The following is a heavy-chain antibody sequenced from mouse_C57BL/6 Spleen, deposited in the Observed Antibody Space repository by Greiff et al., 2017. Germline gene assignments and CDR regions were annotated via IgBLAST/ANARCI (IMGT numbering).Heavy chain of an antibody. CDR1: GYTFTSYW. J-gene: IGHJ2*01. Sequence: QVQLQQPGAELVKPGASVKMSCKASGYTFTSYWMTWVKQRPGQGLEWIGDIYPGSGSTNYNEKFKSKATLTVDTSSSTAYMQLSSLPSEDSAVFYCAFYSTYFYFVYRGQSTLRKVSA. V-gene: IGHV1-55*01. CDR3: AFYSTYFYFVY. D-gene: IGHD2-5*01. CDR2: IYPGSGST.